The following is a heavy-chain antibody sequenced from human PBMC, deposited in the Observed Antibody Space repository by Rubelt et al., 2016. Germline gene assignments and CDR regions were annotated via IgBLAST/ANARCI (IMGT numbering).Heavy chain of an antibody. D-gene: IGHD3-3*01. CDR1: GGTFSSYA. CDR2: IIPIFGTA. Sequence: QVQLVQSGAEVKKPGSSVKVSCKASGGTFSSYAISWVRQAPGQGLEWMGGIIPIFGTANYAQKFQGRVTITADESTSTAYMELGSGGSEDTAVYYCARGGGRLLEWLYGFDPWGQGTLVTVSS. J-gene: IGHJ5*02. CDR3: ARGGGRLLEWLYGFDP. V-gene: IGHV1-69*01.